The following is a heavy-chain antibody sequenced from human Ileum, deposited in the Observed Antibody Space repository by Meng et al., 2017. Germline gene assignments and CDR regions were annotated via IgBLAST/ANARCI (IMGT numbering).Heavy chain of an antibody. J-gene: IGHJ4*02. CDR1: GGSITSGDYY. Sequence: QVQLQESGPGLVKPSQTLVHNCTVSGGSITSGDYYWSWIRQPPGKGLEWIGYIFYAGATYSNPSLKSRVTVSLDTSKSQFSLKLSSVTAADTAIYYCVSERRRSYFFDYWGQGTLVTVSS. CDR2: IFYAGAT. CDR3: VSERRRSYFFDY. V-gene: IGHV4-30-4*01.